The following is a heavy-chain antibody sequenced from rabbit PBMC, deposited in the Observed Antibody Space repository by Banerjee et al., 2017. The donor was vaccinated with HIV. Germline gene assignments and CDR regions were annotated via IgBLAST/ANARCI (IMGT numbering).Heavy chain of an antibody. D-gene: IGHD7-1*01. CDR1: GFSFSSSYW. CDR2: IYAGSSGST. Sequence: QEQLEESGGDLVKPEGSLTLTCTVSGFSFSSSYWICWVRQAPGKGLEWIACIYAGSSGSTYYASWAKGRFTISKTSSTTVTLQMTSLTAADTATYFCARNVAGYGILTRLDLWGPGTLVTVS. CDR3: ARNVAGYGILTRLDL. V-gene: IGHV1S45*01. J-gene: IGHJ6*01.